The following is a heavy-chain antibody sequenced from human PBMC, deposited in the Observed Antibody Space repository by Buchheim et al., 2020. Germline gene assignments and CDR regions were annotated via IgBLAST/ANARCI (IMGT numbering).Heavy chain of an antibody. CDR3: ARVGGYDFLADYYYGMDV. V-gene: IGHV3-74*01. CDR1: GFTFSSYW. CDR2: INSDGSST. J-gene: IGHJ6*02. D-gene: IGHD3-9*01. Sequence: EVQLVESGGGLVQPGGSLRLSCAASGFTFSSYWMHWVRQAPGKGLVWVSRINSDGSSTSYADSVKGRFTISRDNAKHTLYLKMNSLRAEDTAVYYCARVGGYDFLADYYYGMDVWGQGTT.